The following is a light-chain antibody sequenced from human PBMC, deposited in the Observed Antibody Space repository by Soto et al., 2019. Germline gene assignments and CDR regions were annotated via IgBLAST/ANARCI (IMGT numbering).Light chain of an antibody. V-gene: IGKV3-11*01. J-gene: IGKJ4*01. CDR1: QSVGTY. CDR3: QQRVNWLT. Sequence: EIVLTQSPASLSLSPGERATLSCRASQSVGTYLDWYQQKLGQAPRLLIYDASNRATGIPARFSGSGSGTDFTLTISSLEPEDFAVYYCQQRVNWLTFGGGTKVEL. CDR2: DAS.